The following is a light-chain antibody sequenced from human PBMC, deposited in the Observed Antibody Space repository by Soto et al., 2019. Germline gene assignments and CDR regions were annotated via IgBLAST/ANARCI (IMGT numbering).Light chain of an antibody. CDR1: SSNIGAGYD. Sequence: ALTQPPSVSGSPGQSVTISCTGSSSNIGAGYDVHWYQHLPGTAPKLLIYANNNRPSGVPDRFSGSKSGTSASLAITGLRAEDEADYYCQSYDSSRSPLYVFGTGTKVTVL. CDR2: ANN. CDR3: QSYDSSRSPLYV. V-gene: IGLV1-40*01. J-gene: IGLJ1*01.